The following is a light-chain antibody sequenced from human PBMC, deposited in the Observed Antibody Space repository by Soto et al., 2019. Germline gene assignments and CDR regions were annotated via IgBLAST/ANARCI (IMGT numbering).Light chain of an antibody. CDR3: QQYNSYPWT. Sequence: DIQMTQSPSTLSASVGDRVTITCRASQSISVWLAWYQQKAGKAPKLLIYKASSLESGVPSRFSGSGSGTEFTLTISSLQPDDFATYYCQQYNSYPWTFGQGTKVDIK. V-gene: IGKV1-5*03. CDR1: QSISVW. J-gene: IGKJ1*01. CDR2: KAS.